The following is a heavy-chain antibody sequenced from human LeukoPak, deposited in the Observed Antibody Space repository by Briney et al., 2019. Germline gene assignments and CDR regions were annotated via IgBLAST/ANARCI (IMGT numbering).Heavy chain of an antibody. Sequence: PWEALQISCYCSGYNFNTYWIGWVRQMPGQSLERMGIIYPGDSDTTYSPSFQGQVTISADKSIKTVYLQWSSLKASDTAIYYCARRTDSAYSDFWGRGTLVTVSS. J-gene: IGHJ4*02. V-gene: IGHV5-51*01. CDR1: GYNFNTYW. CDR3: ARRTDSAYSDF. D-gene: IGHD3-22*01. CDR2: IYPGDSDT.